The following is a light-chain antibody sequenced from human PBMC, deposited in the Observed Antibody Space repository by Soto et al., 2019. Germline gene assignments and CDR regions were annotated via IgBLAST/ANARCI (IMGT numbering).Light chain of an antibody. V-gene: IGKV1-9*01. CDR3: QQLNSYRIT. Sequence: DIQLTQSPSFLSASVGDRVTITCGASQGISSYLAWYQQKPGKAPKLLIYAASTLQSGVPSRFSGSGSGTEFTLTISSLQPEDFATYYCQQLNSYRITFGQGTRLEIK. J-gene: IGKJ5*01. CDR2: AAS. CDR1: QGISSY.